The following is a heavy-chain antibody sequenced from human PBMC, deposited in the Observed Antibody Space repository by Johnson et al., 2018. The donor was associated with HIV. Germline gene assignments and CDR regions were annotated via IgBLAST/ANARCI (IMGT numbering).Heavy chain of an antibody. Sequence: VRLVESGGGLVKPGGSLRLSCAASGFTFSNNYMIWVRQAPGKGLEWVSVINNSGGGTYYADSVRGQFTISRDNSKNTLYLQMNSLRAEDTAIYYCAKKGNVGSWDLDAFDIWGQGTMVTVSS. V-gene: IGHV3-23*04. D-gene: IGHD1-26*01. CDR2: INNSGGGT. J-gene: IGHJ3*02. CDR3: AKKGNVGSWDLDAFDI. CDR1: GFTFSNNY.